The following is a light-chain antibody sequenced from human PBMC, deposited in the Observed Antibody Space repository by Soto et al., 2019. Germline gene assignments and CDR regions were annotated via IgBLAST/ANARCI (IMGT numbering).Light chain of an antibody. Sequence: QSVLTQPPSVSGAPVQRVTISCTGSSSNIGAGYDVHWYQQLPGTAPKLLIYGNSNRPSGVPDRLSGSKSGTSASLAITGLQAEDGADYYCQSYDSSLSGSVFGGGTKLTVL. CDR3: QSYDSSLSGSV. CDR1: SSNIGAGYD. J-gene: IGLJ2*01. CDR2: GNS. V-gene: IGLV1-40*01.